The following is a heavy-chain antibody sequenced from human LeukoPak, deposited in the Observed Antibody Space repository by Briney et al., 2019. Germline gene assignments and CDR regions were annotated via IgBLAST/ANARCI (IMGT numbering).Heavy chain of an antibody. V-gene: IGHV4-31*03. CDR2: IYYTGST. D-gene: IGHD2-15*01. CDR1: GGSISSAAHY. J-gene: IGHJ3*02. CDR3: ARDSAVVVGTTLFDI. Sequence: SQTLSLTCTVSGGSISSAAHYWSWIRQDPGQGLEWIGNIYYTGSTHYSPSLETRLGISVDTSKNQFFLRLSSVTAADTAVYYCARDSAVVVGTTLFDIWGQGTMVPVSS.